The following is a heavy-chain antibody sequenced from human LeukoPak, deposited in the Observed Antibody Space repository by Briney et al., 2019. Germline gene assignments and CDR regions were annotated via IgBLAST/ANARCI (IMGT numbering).Heavy chain of an antibody. CDR2: ISSSSSYI. J-gene: IGHJ6*02. D-gene: IGHD2-2*01. CDR1: GGSFSGYY. V-gene: IGHV3-21*01. CDR3: ARDAPRVPAANVGEDYYYGMDV. Sequence: PSETLSLTCAVYGGSFSGYYWSWIRQPPGKGLEWVSSISSSSSYIYYADSVKGRFPISRDNAKNSLYLQMNSLRAEDTAVYYCARDAPRVPAANVGEDYYYGMDVWGQGTTVTVSS.